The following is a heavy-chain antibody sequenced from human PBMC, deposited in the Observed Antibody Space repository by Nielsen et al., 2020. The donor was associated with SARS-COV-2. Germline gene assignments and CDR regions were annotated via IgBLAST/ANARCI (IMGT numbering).Heavy chain of an antibody. D-gene: IGHD5-12*01. CDR1: GFTFSSYA. J-gene: IGHJ4*02. CDR3: ARGQYSGYDSYYFDY. CDR2: IKQDGSEK. Sequence: GESLKISCAASGFTFSSYAMHWVRQAPGKGLEWVANIKQDGSEKYYVDSVKGRFTISRDNAKNSLYLQMNSLRAEDTAVYYCARGQYSGYDSYYFDYWGQGTLVTVSS. V-gene: IGHV3-7*01.